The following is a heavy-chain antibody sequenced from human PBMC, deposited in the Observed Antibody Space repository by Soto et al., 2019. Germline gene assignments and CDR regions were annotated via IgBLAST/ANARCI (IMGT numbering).Heavy chain of an antibody. CDR1: GFTFSSYD. CDR2: ISYDGSNK. V-gene: IGHV3-30*18. J-gene: IGHJ4*02. D-gene: IGHD5-18*01. CDR3: AKDRGYNYGFFNY. Sequence: QVQLVESGGGVVQPGRSLRLSCAASGFTFSSYDIHWVRQAPGKGLEWVAVISYDGSNKYYVDSVKGRFTISRDNSKNTMYMQMNSLRAEDTAVYYYAKDRGYNYGFFNYWGQGTLVTVSS.